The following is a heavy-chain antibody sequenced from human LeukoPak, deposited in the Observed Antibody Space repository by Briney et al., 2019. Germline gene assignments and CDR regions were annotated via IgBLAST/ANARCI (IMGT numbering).Heavy chain of an antibody. Sequence: ASVKVSCKVSGYTLTELSIHWVRQAPGKGLEWMGGLDPEDGETVYAQKLQGRVTMTEDTSTDTVYMELSSLRFEDTAVYYCARAMDSRWELLALGAFDIWGQGTMVTVSS. CDR1: GYTLTELS. J-gene: IGHJ3*02. CDR3: ARAMDSRWELLALGAFDI. CDR2: LDPEDGET. D-gene: IGHD1-26*01. V-gene: IGHV1-24*01.